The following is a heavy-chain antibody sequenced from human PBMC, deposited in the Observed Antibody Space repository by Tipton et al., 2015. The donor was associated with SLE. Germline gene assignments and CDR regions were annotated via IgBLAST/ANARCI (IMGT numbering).Heavy chain of an antibody. Sequence: LSLTCAVYGGSFSGYYWSWIRQPPGKGLEWVSVIYSGGSTYYADSVKGRFTISRDNSKNTLYLQMNSLRAEDTAVYYCAREGGPLWGQGTMVTVSS. V-gene: IGHV3-53*01. CDR3: AREGGPL. J-gene: IGHJ3*01. CDR2: IYSGGST. D-gene: IGHD3-16*01. CDR1: GGSFSGYY.